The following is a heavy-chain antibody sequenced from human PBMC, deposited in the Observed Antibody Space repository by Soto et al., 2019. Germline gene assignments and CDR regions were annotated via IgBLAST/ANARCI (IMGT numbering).Heavy chain of an antibody. CDR3: ARGSYNWNAQLMGVSWFDP. D-gene: IGHD1-20*01. V-gene: IGHV1-8*02. J-gene: IGHJ5*02. CDR1: GYTFTGYY. CDR2: MNPNSGNT. Sequence: QVQLVQSGAEVKKPGASVKVSCKASGYTFTGYYMHWVRQAPGQGLEWMGWMNPNSGNTGYAQKFQGRVTMTRNTSISTAYMELSSLRSEDTAVYYCARGSYNWNAQLMGVSWFDPWGQGTLVTVSS.